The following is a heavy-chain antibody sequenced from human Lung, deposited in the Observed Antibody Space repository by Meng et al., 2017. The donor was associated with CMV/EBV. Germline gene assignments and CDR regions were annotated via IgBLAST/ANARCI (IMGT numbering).Heavy chain of an antibody. J-gene: IGHJ6*02. CDR3: AINIVVVPAADFHYYYYGMDV. D-gene: IGHD2-2*01. CDR1: GGTFSSYT. CDR2: IIPILGIA. Sequence: SVXVSXKASGGTFSSYTISWVRQAPGQGLEWMGRIIPILGIANYAQKFQGRVTITADKSTSTAYMELSSLRSEDTAVYYCAINIVVVPAADFHYYYYGMDVWGQGSLVTVSS. V-gene: IGHV1-69*02.